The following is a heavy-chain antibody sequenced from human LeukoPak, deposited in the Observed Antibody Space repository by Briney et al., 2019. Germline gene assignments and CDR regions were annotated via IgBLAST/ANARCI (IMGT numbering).Heavy chain of an antibody. CDR2: ISGSGGST. CDR1: GFTFSSYG. D-gene: IGHD4-11*01. CDR3: AKYYWGDYSNYGVFDY. Sequence: GGSLRLSCVASGFTFSSYGMHWVRQAPGKGLEWVSAISGSGGSTYYADSVKGRFTISRDNSKNTLYLQMNSLRAEDTAVYYCAKYYWGDYSNYGVFDYWGQGTLVTVSS. J-gene: IGHJ4*02. V-gene: IGHV3-23*01.